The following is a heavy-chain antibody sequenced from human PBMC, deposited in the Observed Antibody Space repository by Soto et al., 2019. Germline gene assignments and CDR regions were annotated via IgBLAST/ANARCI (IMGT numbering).Heavy chain of an antibody. Sequence: ASVKVSCKASGYTFTSYGISWVRQAPGQGLEWMGWISAYNGNTNYAQKLQGRVTMTTDTSTSTAYMELRSLRSDDTAVYYCARDIPSGYYDSSGYYSMGYAFDIWAQGTMVTVSS. CDR3: ARDIPSGYYDSSGYYSMGYAFDI. J-gene: IGHJ3*02. CDR1: GYTFTSYG. V-gene: IGHV1-18*01. D-gene: IGHD3-22*01. CDR2: ISAYNGNT.